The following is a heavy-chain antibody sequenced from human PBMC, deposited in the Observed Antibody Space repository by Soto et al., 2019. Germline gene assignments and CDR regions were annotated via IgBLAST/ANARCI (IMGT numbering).Heavy chain of an antibody. CDR2: IGVGGDT. CDR3: ARYFGDYSGNWFDR. J-gene: IGHJ5*02. D-gene: IGHD4-17*01. CDR1: GFIFSNYD. Sequence: EVQLVESGGGLVQPGGSLRLSCAASGFIFSNYDMHWVRQVTGKGLEWVSSIGVGGDTYYAGSVKGRFTISRENAKNSFYLQMTSLRAEDTAVYYCARYFGDYSGNWFDRWGQGTLVTVSS. V-gene: IGHV3-13*01.